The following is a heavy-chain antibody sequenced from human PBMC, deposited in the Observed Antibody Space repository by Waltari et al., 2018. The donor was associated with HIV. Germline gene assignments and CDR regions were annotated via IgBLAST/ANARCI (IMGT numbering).Heavy chain of an antibody. J-gene: IGHJ6*02. CDR3: ARNSSAKGNRYFYYGLDV. CDR1: GYTFINFD. V-gene: IGHV1-8*02. D-gene: IGHD3-22*01. CDR2: MNPNRGKT. Sequence: QVYLVQSGPEVKRPGASVKISCKAYGYTFINFDVNWVRQAAGQGPEWLGWMNPNRGKTASPLIFRGRVTMRTDVSTATAYIEMSGLTPEDTAIYYCARNSSAKGNRYFYYGLDVWGQGTPVTV.